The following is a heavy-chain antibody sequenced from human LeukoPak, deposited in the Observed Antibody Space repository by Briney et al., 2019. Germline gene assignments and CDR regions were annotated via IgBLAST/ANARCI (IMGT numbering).Heavy chain of an antibody. V-gene: IGHV3-30*04. CDR3: ASVCLVVVPAAMHGGDY. J-gene: IGHJ4*02. D-gene: IGHD2-2*01. Sequence: GRSLRLSCAASAFTFSSYAMHWVRQAPGKGLEWVAVISYDGSNKYYADSVKSRFTISRDNSKNTLYLQMNSLRAEDTAVYYCASVCLVVVPAAMHGGDYWGQGTLVTVSS. CDR1: AFTFSSYA. CDR2: ISYDGSNK.